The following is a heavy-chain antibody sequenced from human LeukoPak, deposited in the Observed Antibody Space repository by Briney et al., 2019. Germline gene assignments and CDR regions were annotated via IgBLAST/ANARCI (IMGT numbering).Heavy chain of an antibody. Sequence: SETLSLTCTVSGGSISSYYWSWIRQPPGKGLEWIGYIYYSGSTNYNPSLKSRVTISVDTSKNQFSLKLSSVTAADTAVYYCARVSSIAVAGETDYWGQGTLVTVSS. CDR2: IYYSGST. CDR3: ARVSSIAVAGETDY. D-gene: IGHD6-19*01. CDR1: GGSISSYY. V-gene: IGHV4-59*08. J-gene: IGHJ4*02.